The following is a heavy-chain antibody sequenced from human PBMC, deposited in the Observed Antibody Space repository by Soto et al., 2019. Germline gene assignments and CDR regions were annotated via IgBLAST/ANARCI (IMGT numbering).Heavy chain of an antibody. CDR1: GGSISSSSYY. CDR3: ARHWYYDFWSGQYNWFDH. V-gene: IGHV4-39*01. J-gene: IGHJ5*02. D-gene: IGHD3-3*01. Sequence: PSETLSLTCTVSGGSISSSSYYWGWIRQPPGKGLEWIGSIYYSGSTYYNPSLKSRVTISVDTSKNQFPLKLSSVTAADTAVYYCARHWYYDFWSGQYNWFDHWGQGTLVTVS. CDR2: IYYSGST.